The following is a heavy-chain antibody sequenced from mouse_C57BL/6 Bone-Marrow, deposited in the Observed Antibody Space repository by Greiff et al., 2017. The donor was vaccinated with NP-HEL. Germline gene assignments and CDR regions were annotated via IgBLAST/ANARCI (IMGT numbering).Heavy chain of an antibody. Sequence: QVQLKQSGPCLVPPSQSPSITCPVSCFSLTSYGVHLVRPSPGKGLEWLGVIWRGGSTDYNAAFMSRLSITKDNSKSQVFFKMNSLQADDTAIYYCAKRLRLRGYAMDYWGQGTSVTVSS. D-gene: IGHD3-2*02. J-gene: IGHJ4*01. CDR2: IWRGGST. CDR3: AKRLRLRGYAMDY. CDR1: CFSLTSYG. V-gene: IGHV2-5*01.